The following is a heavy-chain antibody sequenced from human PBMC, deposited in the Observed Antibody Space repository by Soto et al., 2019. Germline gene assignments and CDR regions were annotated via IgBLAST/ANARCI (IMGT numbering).Heavy chain of an antibody. D-gene: IGHD6-13*01. CDR3: AREFSKSPEALDS. J-gene: IGHJ4*02. V-gene: IGHV4-61*01. CDR2: IYYTGST. Sequence: QVHLQESGPGQVKPSETLSLICTVSGGSVNSDSYYWSWIRQPPGRGLEWIGYIYYTGSTNYNPTLKSRVNISVDTSKNQFSLKLSSVTAADTAVYYCAREFSKSPEALDSWGQGSLVTVSS. CDR1: GGSVNSDSYY.